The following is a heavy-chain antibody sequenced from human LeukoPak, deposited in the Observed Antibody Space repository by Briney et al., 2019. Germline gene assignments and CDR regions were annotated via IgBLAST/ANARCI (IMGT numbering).Heavy chain of an antibody. CDR2: IYTSGST. Sequence: SQTLSLTCTVSGGSISSGSYYWSWIRQPAGKGLEWIGRIYTSGSTNYNPSLKSRVTISVDTSKNQFSLKLSSVTAADTAVYYCARAVYGGFGESYFDYWGQGTLVTVSS. CDR3: ARAVYGGFGESYFDY. D-gene: IGHD3-10*01. CDR1: GGSISSGSYY. V-gene: IGHV4-61*02. J-gene: IGHJ4*02.